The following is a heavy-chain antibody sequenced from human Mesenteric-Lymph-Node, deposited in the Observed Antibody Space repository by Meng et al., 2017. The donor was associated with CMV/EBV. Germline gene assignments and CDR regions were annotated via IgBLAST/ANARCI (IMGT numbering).Heavy chain of an antibody. CDR2: ISYDGSNK. Sequence: GESLKISCAASGFTFSSYAMHWVRQAPGKGLEWVAVISYDGSNKYYADSVKGRFTISRDNSKNTLYLQMNSLRAEDTAVYYCAKIGYCSSTSCSYDYWGQGTLVTVSS. J-gene: IGHJ4*02. V-gene: IGHV3-30*04. D-gene: IGHD2-2*01. CDR1: GFTFSSYA. CDR3: AKIGYCSSTSCSYDY.